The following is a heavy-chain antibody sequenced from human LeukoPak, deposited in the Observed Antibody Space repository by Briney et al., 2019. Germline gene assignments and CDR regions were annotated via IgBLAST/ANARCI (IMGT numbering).Heavy chain of an antibody. D-gene: IGHD4-17*01. CDR2: ISAYNGNT. J-gene: IGHJ5*02. V-gene: IGHV1-18*01. Sequence: ASVKVSCKASGYTFTSYGISWVRQAPGQGLEWMGWISAYNGNTNYAQKLQGRVTMTTDTSTSTAYMELRSLRSDDTAVYYCARDGGVYYGDYDLSWFDPWGQGTLVTVSS. CDR3: ARDGGVYYGDYDLSWFDP. CDR1: GYTFTSYG.